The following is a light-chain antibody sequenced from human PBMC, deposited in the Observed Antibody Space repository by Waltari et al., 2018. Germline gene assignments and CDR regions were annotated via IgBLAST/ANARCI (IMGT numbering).Light chain of an antibody. CDR3: QSYDSSLSGGV. CDR2: GHS. V-gene: IGLV1-40*01. Sequence: QSVLTQPPSVSGAPGQRVTISCTGSSSNIGAGYDVHWYQQLPGTAPKLLIYGHSNRPSGVPDRVSGSKSGTSASLAITGLQAEDEADYYCQSYDSSLSGGVFGGGTKLTVL. CDR1: SSNIGAGYD. J-gene: IGLJ2*01.